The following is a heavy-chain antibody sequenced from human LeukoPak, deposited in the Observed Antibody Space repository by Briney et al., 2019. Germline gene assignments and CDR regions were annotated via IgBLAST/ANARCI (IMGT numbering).Heavy chain of an antibody. J-gene: IGHJ4*02. CDR1: GYSISSGYY. D-gene: IGHD3-10*01. Sequence: SETLSLTCTVSGYSISSGYYWGWLRQPPGKGLEWIGSIYHSGSTYYNPSLKSRVTISVDTSKNQFSLKLSSVTAADTAVYYCARDRDGSGFFDYWGQGTLVTVSS. V-gene: IGHV4-38-2*02. CDR2: IYHSGST. CDR3: ARDRDGSGFFDY.